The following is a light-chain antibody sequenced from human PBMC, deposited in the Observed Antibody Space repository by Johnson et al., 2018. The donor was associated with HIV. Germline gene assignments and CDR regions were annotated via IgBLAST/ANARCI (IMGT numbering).Light chain of an antibody. CDR1: SSNIENNY. CDR3: GTWDSSLSVYV. Sequence: QSVLTQSPSVSATPGQKVTISCSGSSSNIENNYVSWYQQLPGTAPKLLIYDNNKRPSGIPDRFSGSKSGTSATLGITGLQTGDEADYYCGTWDSSLSVYVFGTGTKVTVL. J-gene: IGLJ1*01. V-gene: IGLV1-51*01. CDR2: DNN.